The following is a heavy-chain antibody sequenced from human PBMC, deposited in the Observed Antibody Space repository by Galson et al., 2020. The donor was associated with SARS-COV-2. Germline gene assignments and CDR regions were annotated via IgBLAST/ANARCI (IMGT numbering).Heavy chain of an antibody. Sequence: GGSLRLSCAASGFTFSNAWMTWVRQSPGKGLEWVGRIKSKTDGGTTDYAAPAKGRFTISRDDAKNTLYLQMNSLKTEAKAVYYCTPGLGSRHCYGSGINYWGQGTLVNVSS. D-gene: IGHD3-10*01. V-gene: IGHV3-15*01. CDR1: GFTFSNAW. CDR3: TPGLGSRHCYGSGINY. J-gene: IGHJ4*02. CDR2: IKSKTDGGTT.